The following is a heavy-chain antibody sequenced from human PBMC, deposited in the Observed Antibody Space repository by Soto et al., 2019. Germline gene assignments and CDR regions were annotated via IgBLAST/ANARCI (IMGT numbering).Heavy chain of an antibody. V-gene: IGHV3-21*06. CDR1: GFTFSSYS. CDR2: ITGSSSYI. CDR3: TRDPGYWNVGFDY. D-gene: IGHD1-1*01. Sequence: GGSLRLSCAASGFTFSSYSMNWVRQAPGKGLEWVSTITGSSSYIYYADSVKGRCTISRDKDKNSLYLQMNSLRAEDTAVYYCTRDPGYWNVGFDYWGQGTLVTVSS. J-gene: IGHJ4*02.